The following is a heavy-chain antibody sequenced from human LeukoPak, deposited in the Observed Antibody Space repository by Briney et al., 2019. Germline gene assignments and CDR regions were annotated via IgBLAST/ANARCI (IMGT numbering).Heavy chain of an antibody. CDR2: ISSSSSTI. D-gene: IGHD3-10*01. CDR3: ARADGSGSYDY. V-gene: IGHV3-48*01. Sequence: GGSLRLSCAASGFTFSSYAMSWVRQAPGKGLEWVSYISSSSSTIYYADSVKGRFTISRDNAKNSLYLQMNSLRAEDTAVYYCARADGSGSYDYWGQGTLVTVSS. CDR1: GFTFSSYA. J-gene: IGHJ4*02.